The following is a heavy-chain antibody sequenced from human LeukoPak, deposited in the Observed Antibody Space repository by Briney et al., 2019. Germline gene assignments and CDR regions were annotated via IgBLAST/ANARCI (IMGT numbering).Heavy chain of an antibody. CDR2: IYHSGST. V-gene: IGHV4-38-2*02. Sequence: SETLPLTCTVSGYSISSGYYWGWIRQPPGKGLEWIGSIYHSGSTYYNPSLKSRVTISVDTSKNQFSLKLSSVTAADTAVYYCARERGFLEWFSWVDYWGQGTLVTVSS. CDR3: ARERGFLEWFSWVDY. CDR1: GYSISSGYY. D-gene: IGHD3-3*01. J-gene: IGHJ4*02.